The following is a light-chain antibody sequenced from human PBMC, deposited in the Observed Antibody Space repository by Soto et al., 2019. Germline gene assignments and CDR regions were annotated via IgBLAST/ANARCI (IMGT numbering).Light chain of an antibody. CDR1: QSVSGSY. J-gene: IGKJ1*01. V-gene: IGKV3-20*01. CDR3: QQYASSPRT. Sequence: EIMLTQAPGTLSLSPGDRATLSCRASQSVSGSYLAWYQQKPGQAPRLLIYDASSRATGIPDRFSGSGSGTDFTLTISRLEPEDFAVHYCQQYASSPRTFGQGTKVDIK. CDR2: DAS.